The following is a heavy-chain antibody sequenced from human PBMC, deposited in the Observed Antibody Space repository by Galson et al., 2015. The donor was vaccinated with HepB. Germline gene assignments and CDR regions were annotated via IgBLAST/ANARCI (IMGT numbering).Heavy chain of an antibody. CDR2: INWNSGRI. J-gene: IGHJ6*02. Sequence: SLRLSCAASGFTFDDYAMHWVRQAPGKGLEWVTGINWNSGRIGYADSVKGRFTISRDNAKNSLYLQMNSLRAEDTALYYCAKDMYYDYWSGDPGMDVWGQGTTVTVSS. V-gene: IGHV3-9*01. CDR1: GFTFDDYA. CDR3: AKDMYYDYWSGDPGMDV. D-gene: IGHD3-3*01.